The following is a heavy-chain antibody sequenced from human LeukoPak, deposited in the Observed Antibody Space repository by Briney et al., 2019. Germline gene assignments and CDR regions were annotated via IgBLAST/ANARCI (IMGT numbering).Heavy chain of an antibody. J-gene: IGHJ4*02. Sequence: KPGGSLRLSCAASGFTFSSYSMNWVRQAPGKGLEWVSSISSSSSYIYYADSVKGRFTISRDNSKNTLYLQMNSLRAEDTAVYYCAKDSLSPDCSSTSCYGYFDYWGQGTLVTVSS. V-gene: IGHV3-21*01. CDR2: ISSSSSYI. D-gene: IGHD2-2*01. CDR1: GFTFSSYS. CDR3: AKDSLSPDCSSTSCYGYFDY.